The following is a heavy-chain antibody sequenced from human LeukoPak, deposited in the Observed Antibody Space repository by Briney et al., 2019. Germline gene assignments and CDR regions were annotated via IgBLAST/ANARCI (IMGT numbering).Heavy chain of an antibody. D-gene: IGHD1-26*01. Sequence: SVKVSCKAAGGTFSSYAISWVRQDPGQGLEWMGGIIPIFGTANYAQKFQGRVTITADESTSTAYMELSSLRSEDTAVYYCARAWGGSYYREYYYMDVWGKGTTVTVSS. CDR3: ARAWGGSYYREYYYMDV. CDR1: GGTFSSYA. J-gene: IGHJ6*03. V-gene: IGHV1-69*01. CDR2: IIPIFGTA.